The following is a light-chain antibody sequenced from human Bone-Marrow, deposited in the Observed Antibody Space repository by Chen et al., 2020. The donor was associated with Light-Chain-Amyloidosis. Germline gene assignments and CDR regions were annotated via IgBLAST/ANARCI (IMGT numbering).Light chain of an antibody. Sequence: EVVLTQSPGTLSLSPGERATLSCRVRQSVSSTYLAWYQQKPGQAPRLLIYDASTRATGIPDRFSGRGSGTDFTLTINRLEPEDFAVYYCQQFGVFGGGTK. J-gene: IGKJ4*01. CDR2: DAS. CDR1: QSVSSTY. V-gene: IGKV3-20*01. CDR3: QQFGV.